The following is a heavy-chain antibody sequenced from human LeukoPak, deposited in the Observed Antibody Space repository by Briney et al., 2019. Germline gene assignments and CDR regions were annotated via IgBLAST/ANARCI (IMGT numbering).Heavy chain of an antibody. CDR2: FDPEDGET. CDR3: ATASQLVHYYYGMDV. J-gene: IGHJ6*02. V-gene: IGHV1-24*01. D-gene: IGHD6-13*01. Sequence: ASVKDSRKVSGYTLTELSMHWVRQAPGKGREWMGGFDPEDGETIYAQKFQGRVTMTEDTSTDTAYMELSSLRSKDTAVYYCATASQLVHYYYGMDVWGQGTTVTVSS. CDR1: GYTLTELS.